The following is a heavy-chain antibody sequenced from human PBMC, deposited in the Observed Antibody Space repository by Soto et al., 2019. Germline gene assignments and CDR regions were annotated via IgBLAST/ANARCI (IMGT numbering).Heavy chain of an antibody. CDR3: AKGEQQLADYYYYGMDV. V-gene: IGHV3-23*01. J-gene: IGHJ6*02. D-gene: IGHD6-13*01. CDR1: GFTFSSYG. CDR2: ISGSGGST. Sequence: GGSLRLSCAASGFTFSSYGMSWVRQAPGKGLEWVSAISGSGGSTYYADSVKGRFTISRDNSKNTLYLQMNSLRAEDTAVYYCAKGEQQLADYYYYGMDVWGQGTTVTVSS.